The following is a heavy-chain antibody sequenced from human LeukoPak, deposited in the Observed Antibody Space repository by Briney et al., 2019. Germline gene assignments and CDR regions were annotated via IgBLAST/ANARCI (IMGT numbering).Heavy chain of an antibody. J-gene: IGHJ4*02. CDR3: TRGRHCSSTSCYGYYFDY. CDR1: GFTFGDYA. Sequence: GGSLRLSCTASGFTFGDYAMSWFRQAPGKGLEWVGFIRSKAYGGTTEYAACVKGRFTISRDDSKSIAYLQMNSLKTEDTAVYYCTRGRHCSSTSCYGYYFDYWGQGTLVTVSS. V-gene: IGHV3-49*03. D-gene: IGHD2-2*01. CDR2: IRSKAYGGTT.